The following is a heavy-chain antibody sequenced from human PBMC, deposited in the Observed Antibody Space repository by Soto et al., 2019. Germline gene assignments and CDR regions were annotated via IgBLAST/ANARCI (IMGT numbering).Heavy chain of an antibody. J-gene: IGHJ4*02. CDR2: IIPILGIA. Sequence: QVQLVQSGAEVKKPGSSVKVSCKASGGTFSSYTISWVRQAPGQGLEWMGRIIPILGIANYAQKFQGRVTITADKSTSTADMEMSSLRSEDTAVYYCAGTTGIAAAGDWGPGTLVTVSS. V-gene: IGHV1-69*02. D-gene: IGHD6-13*01. CDR3: AGTTGIAAAGD. CDR1: GGTFSSYT.